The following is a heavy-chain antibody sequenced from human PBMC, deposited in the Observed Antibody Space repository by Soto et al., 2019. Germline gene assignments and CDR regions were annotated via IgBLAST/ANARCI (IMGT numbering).Heavy chain of an antibody. J-gene: IGHJ4*02. CDR2: IIPILGIA. Sequence: SVKDSCKASGGTFSSYTISWVRQAPGQGLGWMGRIIPILGIANYAQKFQGRVTITADKSTSTAYMELSSLRSEDTAVYYCARAPNWNQLYFDYWGQGTLVTVSS. CDR1: GGTFSSYT. CDR3: ARAPNWNQLYFDY. V-gene: IGHV1-69*02. D-gene: IGHD1-1*01.